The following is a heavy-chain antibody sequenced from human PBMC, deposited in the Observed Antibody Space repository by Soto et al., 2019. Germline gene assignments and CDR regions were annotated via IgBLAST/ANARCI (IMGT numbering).Heavy chain of an antibody. CDR3: AKAQTGSSWKDPYYYYYGMDV. CDR1: GFTFSSYA. V-gene: IGHV3-23*01. CDR2: ISGSGGST. D-gene: IGHD1-1*01. J-gene: IGHJ6*02. Sequence: GGSLRLSCAASGFTFSSYAMSWVRQAPGKGLEWVSAISGSGGSTYYADSVKGRFTISRDNSKNTLYLQMNSLRAEDTAVYYCAKAQTGSSWKDPYYYYYGMDVWGQGTTVTVSS.